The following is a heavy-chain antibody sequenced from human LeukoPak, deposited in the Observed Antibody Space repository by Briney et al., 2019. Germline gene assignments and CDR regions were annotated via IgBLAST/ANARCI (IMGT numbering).Heavy chain of an antibody. Sequence: GGSLRLSCAASGFTFSGSTMNWVRQAPGKGLEWVSFISTSSSYIYYADSVRGRFTISRDNAKNTLYLQMNSLRAEDTAVYYCATYSSSWRDYWGQGTLVTVSS. J-gene: IGHJ4*02. V-gene: IGHV3-21*01. CDR2: ISTSSSYI. CDR3: ATYSSSWRDY. CDR1: GFTFSGST. D-gene: IGHD6-6*01.